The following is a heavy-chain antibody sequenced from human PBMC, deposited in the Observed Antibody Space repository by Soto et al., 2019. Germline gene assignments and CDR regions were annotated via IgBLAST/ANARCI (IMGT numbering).Heavy chain of an antibody. CDR3: ARVAITMIVVGPKTYYFDY. CDR2: INAGNGNT. V-gene: IGHV1-3*01. D-gene: IGHD3-22*01. Sequence: ASVKVSCKASGYTFTSYAMHWVRQAPGQRLEWMGWINAGNGNTKYSQKFQGRVTITRDTSASTAYMELSSLRSEDTAVYYCARVAITMIVVGPKTYYFDYWGQGTLVTVSS. CDR1: GYTFTSYA. J-gene: IGHJ4*02.